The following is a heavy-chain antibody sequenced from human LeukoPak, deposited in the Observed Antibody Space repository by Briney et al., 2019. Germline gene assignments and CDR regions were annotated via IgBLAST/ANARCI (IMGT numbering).Heavy chain of an antibody. V-gene: IGHV4-61*05. Sequence: PSETLSLTCTVSGGSISSSSYYWSWIRQPPGMGLEWIGYIYYSGNTKYNPSLKSRVTISVDTSKNQFSLELSSLTAADTAVYYCARPYTSGWSGVFDIWGQGTMVTVSS. D-gene: IGHD6-19*01. CDR3: ARPYTSGWSGVFDI. J-gene: IGHJ3*02. CDR2: IYYSGNT. CDR1: GGSISSSSYY.